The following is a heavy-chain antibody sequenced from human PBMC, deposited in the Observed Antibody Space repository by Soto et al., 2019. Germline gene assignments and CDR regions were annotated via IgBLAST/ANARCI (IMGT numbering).Heavy chain of an antibody. V-gene: IGHV1-58*01. D-gene: IGHD3-22*01. J-gene: IGHJ4*02. CDR1: GFTFTSSA. CDR3: AAGGQYYYDSSGYLG. Sequence: SVKVSCKASGFTFTSSAVQWVRQARGQRLEWIGWIVVGSGNTNYAQKFQERVTITRDMSTSTAYMELSSLRSEDTAVYYCAAGGQYYYDSSGYLGWGQGTLVTVSS. CDR2: IVVGSGNT.